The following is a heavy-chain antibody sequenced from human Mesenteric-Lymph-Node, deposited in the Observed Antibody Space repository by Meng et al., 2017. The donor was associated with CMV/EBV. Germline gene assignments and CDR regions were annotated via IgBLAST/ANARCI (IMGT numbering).Heavy chain of an antibody. Sequence: ASVKVSCKASGYTFIDYYIHWVRQAPGHGLEWMAWINPNGGGTNYAQKFHGRVTMTRDTSMTTTYMELNSLRYDDKAVYYCARVQVTASYYYYGMDVWGQGTTVTVSS. CDR2: INPNGGGT. CDR3: ARVQVTASYYYYGMDV. V-gene: IGHV1-2*02. J-gene: IGHJ6*02. CDR1: GYTFIDYY. D-gene: IGHD2-21*02.